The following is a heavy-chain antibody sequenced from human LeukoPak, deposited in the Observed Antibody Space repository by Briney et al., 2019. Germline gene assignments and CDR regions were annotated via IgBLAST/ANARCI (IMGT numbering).Heavy chain of an antibody. Sequence: GGSLRLSCAASGFTFNSYAMNWVRQAPGKGLEWVSSITADGGSTYYADSVKGRFTISRDTSKNTLYLQMNSLRAEDAAVYYCAKYRGFGDSYDSWGQGTLVTVSS. D-gene: IGHD3-10*01. CDR2: ITADGGST. J-gene: IGHJ4*02. CDR1: GFTFNSYA. CDR3: AKYRGFGDSYDS. V-gene: IGHV3-23*01.